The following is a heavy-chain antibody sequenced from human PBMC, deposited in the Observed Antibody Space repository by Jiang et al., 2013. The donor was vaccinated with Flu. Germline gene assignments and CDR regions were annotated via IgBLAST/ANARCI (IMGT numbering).Heavy chain of an antibody. CDR1: GGSISSYY. Sequence: GSGLVKPSETLSLTCTVSGGSISSYYWSWIRQPPGKGLEWIGYIYYSGTTNYNPSLKSRVTISVDTSRNQFSLRLTSVTAADTAVYYCARGRKRSIAAPGHWFDPGAREPWSPSPQ. D-gene: IGHD6-6*01. CDR3: ARGRKRSIAAPGHWFDP. CDR2: IYYSGTT. J-gene: IGHJ5*02. V-gene: IGHV4-59*01.